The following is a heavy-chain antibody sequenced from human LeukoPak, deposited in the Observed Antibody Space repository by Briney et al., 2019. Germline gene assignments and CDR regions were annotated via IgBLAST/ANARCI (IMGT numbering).Heavy chain of an antibody. V-gene: IGHV4-59*11. D-gene: IGHD3-10*01. J-gene: IGHJ4*02. CDR3: ARFYGSGSYYYYYFDS. CDR2: IYYSGST. CDR1: GGSISSHY. Sequence: SETLSLTCTVSGGSISSHYWSWIRQPPGKGLEWIGHIYYSGSTNYNASLKSRVTISVDTSKNQFSLKLSSVTAADTAVYYCARFYGSGSYYYYYFDSWGQGTLVTVSS.